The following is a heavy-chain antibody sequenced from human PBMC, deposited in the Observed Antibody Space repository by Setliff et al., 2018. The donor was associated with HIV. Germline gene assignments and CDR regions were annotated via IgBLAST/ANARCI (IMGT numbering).Heavy chain of an antibody. V-gene: IGHV4-38-2*01. Sequence: SETLSLTCAVSGYSISSGYYWAWIRQPPGKGLEWIGSIYSSGSTNHNPSLKSRVTISVDTSKNQFSLKLNSVTAADTAVYYCARTRGYTYGYIDSWAQGTLVTVSS. CDR1: GYSISSGYY. D-gene: IGHD5-18*01. CDR3: ARTRGYTYGYIDS. J-gene: IGHJ4*02. CDR2: IYSSGST.